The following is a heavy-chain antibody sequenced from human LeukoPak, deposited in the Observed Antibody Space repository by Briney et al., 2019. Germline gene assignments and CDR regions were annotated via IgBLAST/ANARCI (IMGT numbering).Heavy chain of an antibody. Sequence: PGGSLRLSCAASGFTFSDYYTNWIRQAPGKGLEWVSYISSSGTSMFYADSVKGRFTISRDNAKNLLHLQMNSLRAEDTAVYYCARAPGDPIDYWGQGTLVTVSS. V-gene: IGHV3-11*04. CDR1: GFTFSDYY. D-gene: IGHD2-21*02. J-gene: IGHJ4*02. CDR2: ISSSGTSM. CDR3: ARAPGDPIDY.